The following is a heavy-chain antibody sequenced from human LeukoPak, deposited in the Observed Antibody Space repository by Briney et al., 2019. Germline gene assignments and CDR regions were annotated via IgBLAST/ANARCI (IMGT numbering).Heavy chain of an antibody. Sequence: SEALSLTXAVSGYSISSGYYWGWIRQPPGKGLEWIGSIYHSGSTYYNPSLKSRVTISVDTSKNQFSLKLSSVTAADTAVYYCARRVATAYNWFDPWGQGTLVTVSS. J-gene: IGHJ5*02. D-gene: IGHD5-12*01. CDR1: GYSISSGYY. CDR3: ARRVATAYNWFDP. V-gene: IGHV4-38-2*01. CDR2: IYHSGST.